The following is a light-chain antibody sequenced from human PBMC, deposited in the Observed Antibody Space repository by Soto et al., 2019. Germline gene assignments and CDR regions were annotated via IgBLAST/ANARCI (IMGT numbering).Light chain of an antibody. Sequence: DRQMTQSPSSLSASLGDRVTITCRASQSISSYLNWYQQKPGKAPKLLIYAASSLQSGVPSRFSGSGSGTDFTLTISSLQPEDFATYYCQQSYSTLITFGQGTRLEIK. CDR3: QQSYSTLIT. CDR2: AAS. J-gene: IGKJ5*01. CDR1: QSISSY. V-gene: IGKV1-39*01.